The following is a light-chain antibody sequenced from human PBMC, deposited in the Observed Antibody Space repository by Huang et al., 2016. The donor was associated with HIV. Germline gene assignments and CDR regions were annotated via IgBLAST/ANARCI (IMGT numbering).Light chain of an antibody. Sequence: DIQMTQSPSSLSASVGDRVTITCRASQSITRYLNWYQQKPGKDPKLLIYTTSTLQTGVPSRFSGSGAETDFTLTISSLQPEDFATYFCQQSFITPWTFGRGTRVEVK. CDR3: QQSFITPWT. V-gene: IGKV1-39*01. J-gene: IGKJ1*01. CDR1: QSITRY. CDR2: TTS.